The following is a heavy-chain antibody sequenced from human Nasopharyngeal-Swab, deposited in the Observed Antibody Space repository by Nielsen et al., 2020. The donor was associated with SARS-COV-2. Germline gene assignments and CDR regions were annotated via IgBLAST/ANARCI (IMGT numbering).Heavy chain of an antibody. CDR1: GGSSSGYY. J-gene: IGHJ6*02. CDR2: TNHSGST. D-gene: IGHD3-16*01. V-gene: IGHV4-34*01. CDR3: ARGRGSYSYYYGMDV. Sequence: SETLSPTCALYGGSSSGYYWSWIRQPPGKGLEWIRETNHSGSTNYNPSLKSRVTISADTSKNQFSLKLSSVTAADTAVYYCARGRGSYSYYYGMDVWGQGTTVTVSS.